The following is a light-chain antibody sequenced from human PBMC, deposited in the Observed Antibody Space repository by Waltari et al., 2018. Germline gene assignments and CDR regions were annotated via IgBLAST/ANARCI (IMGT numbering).Light chain of an antibody. CDR3: SSYAATNNLRNV. V-gene: IGLV2-8*01. Sequence: QSALTQPPSASGSEGQSVTISCSGAFKYVSWYQKHPGKAPKRLIYDVFKRPSGVTDRFSGSQSGDTATLTVSWVQFEDEAVYYCSSYAATNNLRNVFGTGTRLTVL. CDR1: AFKY. CDR2: DVF. J-gene: IGLJ1*01.